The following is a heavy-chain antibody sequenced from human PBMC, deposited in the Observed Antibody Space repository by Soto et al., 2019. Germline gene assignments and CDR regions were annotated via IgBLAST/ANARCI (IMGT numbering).Heavy chain of an antibody. Sequence: EVQLVESGGGVVQPGGSLRLSCAASGITVSGTYVSWVRQAPGKGLEWVSIIYSDGSKDYADSVKGRFTISRDNSKNSLYLLMNSLRAEDTAVYYCARWLANWGQGTLVTVSS. CDR1: GITVSGTY. CDR2: IYSDGSK. J-gene: IGHJ4*02. D-gene: IGHD5-12*01. CDR3: ARWLAN. V-gene: IGHV3-66*01.